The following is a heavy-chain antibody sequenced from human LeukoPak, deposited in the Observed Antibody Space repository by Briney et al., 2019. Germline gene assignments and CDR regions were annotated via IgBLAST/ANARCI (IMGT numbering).Heavy chain of an antibody. J-gene: IGHJ4*02. CDR3: ARRYEDYVWGSYRYARGYYFDY. Sequence: PPETLSLTCAVYGGSFSGYYWSWIRQPPGKGLEWIGEINHSGSTNYNPSLKSRVTISVDTSKNQFSLKLSSVTAADTAVYYCARRYEDYVWGSYRYARGYYFDYWGQGTLVTVSS. D-gene: IGHD3-16*02. CDR1: GGSFSGYY. V-gene: IGHV4-34*01. CDR2: INHSGST.